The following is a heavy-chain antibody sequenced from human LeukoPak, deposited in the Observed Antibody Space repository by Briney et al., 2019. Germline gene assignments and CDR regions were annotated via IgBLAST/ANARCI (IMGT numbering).Heavy chain of an antibody. V-gene: IGHV4-34*01. Sequence: PSETLSLTCVVYGGSFSGYYWSWIRQPPGKGLEWIGEINHSGSTNYNPSLKSRVTISVDTSKNQFSLKLSSVTAADTAVYYCARTLRGYSSSWYGYYMDVWGKGTTVTVSS. CDR2: INHSGST. CDR3: ARTLRGYSSSWYGYYMDV. J-gene: IGHJ6*03. CDR1: GGSFSGYY. D-gene: IGHD6-13*01.